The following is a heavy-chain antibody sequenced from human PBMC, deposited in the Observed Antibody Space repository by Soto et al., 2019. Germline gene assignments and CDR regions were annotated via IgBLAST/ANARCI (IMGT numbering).Heavy chain of an antibody. Sequence: ASGKVSCKASGYTFTSYYMHWVRQAPGQGLEWMGIINPSGGSTSYAQKFQGRVTMTRDTSTSTVYMELSSLRSEDTAVYYCARDLGAIYLKLYYYYYGMDVWGQGTTVPVS. V-gene: IGHV1-46*01. CDR3: ARDLGAIYLKLYYYYYGMDV. J-gene: IGHJ6*02. CDR2: INPSGGST. CDR1: GYTFTSYY. D-gene: IGHD3-16*01.